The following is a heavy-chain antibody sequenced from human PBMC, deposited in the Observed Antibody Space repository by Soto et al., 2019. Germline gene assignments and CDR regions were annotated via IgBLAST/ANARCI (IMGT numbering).Heavy chain of an antibody. V-gene: IGHV1-69*01. CDR3: ARDPPRWWPKKGENYYYGMDV. CDR1: GGTFSSYA. CDR2: IIPIFGTA. D-gene: IGHD2-15*01. J-gene: IGHJ6*02. Sequence: QVQLVQSGAEVKKPGSSVKVSCKASGGTFSSYAIIWVRQAPGQGLEWMGGIIPIFGTANYAQKFQGRVTITADESTSTAYMELSSLRSEDTAVYYCARDPPRWWPKKGENYYYGMDVWGQGTTVTVSS.